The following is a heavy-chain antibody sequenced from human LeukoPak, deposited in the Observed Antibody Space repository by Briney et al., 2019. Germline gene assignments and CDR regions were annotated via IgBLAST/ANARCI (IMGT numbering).Heavy chain of an antibody. CDR3: ARDLRDDRSIRCSGGSCYVVPPDGYGMDV. Sequence: GASVKVSCKASGYTFTSYSISWVRQAPGQGLEWMGWISAYNGNTNYAQKLQGRVTMTADTSTSTAYMELRGLRSDDTAVYYCARDLRDDRSIRCSGGSCYVVPPDGYGMDVWGQGTTVTVSS. V-gene: IGHV1-18*01. CDR1: GYTFTSYS. J-gene: IGHJ6*02. CDR2: ISAYNGNT. D-gene: IGHD2-15*01.